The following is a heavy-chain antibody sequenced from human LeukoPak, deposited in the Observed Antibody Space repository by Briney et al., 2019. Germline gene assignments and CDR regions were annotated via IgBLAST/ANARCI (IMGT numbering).Heavy chain of an antibody. V-gene: IGHV4-34*01. Sequence: SETLSLTCAVYGGSFSGYYWSWIRQPPGKGLEWIGEINHSGSTNYNPSLKSRVTISVDTSKSQFSLKLSSVTAADTAVYYCARGSKAPRYCSSTSCHNWFDPWGQGTLVTVSS. CDR3: ARGSKAPRYCSSTSCHNWFDP. D-gene: IGHD2-2*01. CDR2: INHSGST. J-gene: IGHJ5*02. CDR1: GGSFSGYY.